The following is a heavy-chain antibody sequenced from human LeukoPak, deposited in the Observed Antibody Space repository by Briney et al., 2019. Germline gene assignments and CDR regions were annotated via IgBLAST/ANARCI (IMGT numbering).Heavy chain of an antibody. V-gene: IGHV4-4*07. J-gene: IGHJ4*02. Sequence: SETLSLTCTVSGGSISSYYWSWIGQPAGKGLEWIGRIYTSGSTNYNPSLKSRVTMSVDTSKNQFSLKLSSVTAADTAVYYCASIGIVAKVNYWGQGTLVTVSS. CDR1: GGSISSYY. CDR3: ASIGIVAKVNY. CDR2: IYTSGST. D-gene: IGHD1-26*01.